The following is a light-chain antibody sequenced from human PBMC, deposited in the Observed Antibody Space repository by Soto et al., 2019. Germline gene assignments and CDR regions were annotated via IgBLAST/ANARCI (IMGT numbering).Light chain of an antibody. CDR2: EVS. J-gene: IGLJ1*01. V-gene: IGLV2-8*01. Sequence: QSALTQPPSASGSPGQSVTISCTGTSSDGGGYSYVSWYQQHPGKAPKLMIYEVSKRPSGVPDRFSGSKSGNTASLTVSGLQADDEADYYCSSYTGSTPYVFGTGTKGTVL. CDR1: SSDGGGYSY. CDR3: SSYTGSTPYV.